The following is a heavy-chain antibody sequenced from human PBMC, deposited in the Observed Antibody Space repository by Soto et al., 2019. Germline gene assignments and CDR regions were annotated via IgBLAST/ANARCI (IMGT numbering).Heavy chain of an antibody. V-gene: IGHV3-21*01. Sequence: GGSLRLSCAASGFTFSSYSMNWVRQAPGKGLEWVSSISSSSSYIYYADSVKGRFTISRDNAKNSLYLQMNSLRAEDTAVYYCARVYSSSWYDDYWGQGTLVTVSS. CDR2: ISSSSSYI. CDR1: GFTFSSYS. J-gene: IGHJ4*02. D-gene: IGHD6-13*01. CDR3: ARVYSSSWYDDY.